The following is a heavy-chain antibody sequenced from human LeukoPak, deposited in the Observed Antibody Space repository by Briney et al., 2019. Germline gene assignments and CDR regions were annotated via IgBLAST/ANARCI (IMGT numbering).Heavy chain of an antibody. CDR3: ARERNSACDF. Sequence: SETLSLTCSVSDGSISSIPYCGGWVRQPPGKGLERIGSICYNGRTYYKPSLKSRVTISVDTSKSHFSLRLSSVTAADTAVYYCARERNSACDFWGQGALVTVSS. CDR2: ICYNGRT. J-gene: IGHJ4*02. D-gene: IGHD5-12*01. CDR1: DGSISSIPYC. V-gene: IGHV4-39*07.